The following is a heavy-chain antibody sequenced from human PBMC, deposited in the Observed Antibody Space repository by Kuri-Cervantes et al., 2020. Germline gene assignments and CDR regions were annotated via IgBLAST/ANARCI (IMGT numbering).Heavy chain of an antibody. CDR1: GYSFTSYW. J-gene: IGHJ4*02. Sequence: GESLKISCKGSGYSFTSYWIGWVRQMPGKGLEWMTIIYPGDSDTRYSPSFQGQVTISADKSISTAYLQWSSLKASDTAMYYCARLGRWLQLPGIRTTDYCFDYWGQGTLVTVSS. CDR3: ARLGRWLQLPGIRTTDYCFDY. D-gene: IGHD5-24*01. CDR2: IYPGDSDT. V-gene: IGHV5-51*01.